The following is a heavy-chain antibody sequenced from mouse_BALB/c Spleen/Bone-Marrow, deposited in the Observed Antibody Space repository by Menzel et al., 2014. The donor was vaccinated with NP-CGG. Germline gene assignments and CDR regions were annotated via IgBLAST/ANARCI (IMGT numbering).Heavy chain of an antibody. CDR2: INPDSSTI. Sequence: EVMLVESGGGLVQPGGSLKLSCAASGFDFSGFWMGWVRQAPGKGLEWIGEINPDSSTINYTPSLRDRFIISRDNAKNTLYLQMSKVRSEDTALYYCGRLGYYVGFAYWGQGTLVTVSA. J-gene: IGHJ3*01. CDR1: GFDFSGFW. D-gene: IGHD2-3*01. CDR3: GRLGYYVGFAY. V-gene: IGHV4-1*02.